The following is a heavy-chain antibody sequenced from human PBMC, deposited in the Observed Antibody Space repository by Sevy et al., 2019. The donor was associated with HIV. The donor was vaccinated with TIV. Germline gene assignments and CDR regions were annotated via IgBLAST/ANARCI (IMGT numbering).Heavy chain of an antibody. CDR3: AATKDYYDSSGSPFDY. D-gene: IGHD3-22*01. V-gene: IGHV1-24*01. CDR2: FDPEDGEK. J-gene: IGHJ4*01. CDR1: GYTLTHFS. Sequence: ASVKVSCKVSGYTLTHFSMHWVRQAPGKGLEWMGSFDPEDGEKVYAQKLQGRVTMTEDTSTDTAYMEVRSLRSEDTAVYYCAATKDYYDSSGSPFDYWGHGTLVTVSS.